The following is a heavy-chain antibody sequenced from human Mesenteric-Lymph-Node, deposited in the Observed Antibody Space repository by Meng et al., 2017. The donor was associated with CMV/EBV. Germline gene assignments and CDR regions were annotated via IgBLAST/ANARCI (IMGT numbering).Heavy chain of an antibody. J-gene: IGHJ4*02. D-gene: IGHD1-26*01. Sequence: ASVKVSCKASGYIFRTYGITWVRQAPGQGLEWMGWINPNSGGTNYAQKFQGRVTMTRDTSISTAYMELSRLRSDDTAVYYCARVKGRPYSGSYPYYFDYWGQGTLVTVSS. CDR1: GYIFRTYG. V-gene: IGHV1-2*02. CDR3: ARVKGRPYSGSYPYYFDY. CDR2: INPNSGGT.